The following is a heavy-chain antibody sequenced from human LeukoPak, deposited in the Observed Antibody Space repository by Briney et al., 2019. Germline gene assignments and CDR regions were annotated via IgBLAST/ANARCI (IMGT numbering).Heavy chain of an antibody. D-gene: IGHD6-13*01. CDR2: IYHSGST. V-gene: IGHV4-38-2*02. CDR1: GYSISSGYY. Sequence: SETLSLTCTVSGYSISSGYYWGWIRQPPGKGLEWIGSIYHSGSTYYNPSLKSRVTISVDKSKNQFSLKLSFVTAADTAVYYCARDRGGIAAVWGQGTLVTVSS. J-gene: IGHJ4*02. CDR3: ARDRGGIAAV.